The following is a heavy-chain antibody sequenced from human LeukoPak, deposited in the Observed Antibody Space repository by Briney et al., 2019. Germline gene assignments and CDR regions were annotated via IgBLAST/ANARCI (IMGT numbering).Heavy chain of an antibody. Sequence: GGSLRLSCAASGFTFSSYSMNWVRQAPGKGLEWVSCISSSSSYIYYADSVKGRFTISRDNAKNSLYLQMNSLRAEDTAVYYCARVGSSGYFVLDAFDIWGQGTMVTVSS. J-gene: IGHJ3*02. D-gene: IGHD3-22*01. CDR1: GFTFSSYS. CDR2: ISSSSSYI. CDR3: ARVGSSGYFVLDAFDI. V-gene: IGHV3-21*01.